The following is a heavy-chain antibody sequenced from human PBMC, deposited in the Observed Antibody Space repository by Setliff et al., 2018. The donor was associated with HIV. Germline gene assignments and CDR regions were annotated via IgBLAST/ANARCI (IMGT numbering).Heavy chain of an antibody. J-gene: IGHJ4*02. D-gene: IGHD3-10*01. CDR3: ARVQVSGTYPIDY. V-gene: IGHV4-34*12. CDR2: IIHSGST. CDR1: GGSFSGYY. Sequence: ASETLSLTCAVYGGSFSGYYWTWIRQPPGRGLEWIGEIIHSGSTYYNPSLKSRVTISVDTSKNQFSLKLSSVTAADTAVYYCARVQVSGTYPIDYWGQGTLVTVSS.